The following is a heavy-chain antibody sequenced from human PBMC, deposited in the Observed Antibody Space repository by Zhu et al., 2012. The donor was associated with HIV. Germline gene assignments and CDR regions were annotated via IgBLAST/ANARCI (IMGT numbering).Heavy chain of an antibody. CDR2: IYRSGAT. CDR3: ARTGDDNHHASFDI. CDR1: GSSINTANY. J-gene: IGHJ4*01. V-gene: IGHV4-38-2*01. D-gene: IGHD2-21*01. Sequence: QVQLQGSGPGLVKPSETLSLTCDVSGSSINTANYWGWIRQPPGKGLEWIANIYRSGATYYNPSLRSRATISLDTSRNLFLLRLNSVTAADTAIYYCARTGDDNHHASFDIWDQGTPDHRLL.